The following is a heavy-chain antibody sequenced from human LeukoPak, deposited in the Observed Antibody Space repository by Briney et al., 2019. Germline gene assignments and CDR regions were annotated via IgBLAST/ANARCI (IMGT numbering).Heavy chain of an antibody. CDR2: IIPIFGTA. V-gene: IGHV1-69*13. Sequence: SVKVSCKASGGTFSSYAISWVRQAPGQGLEWMGGIIPIFGTANYAQKFQGRVTITADESTSTAYMELSSLRSDDTAVYYCARVISGILTGYSLDVWGQGTTVTVSS. CDR3: ARVISGILTGYSLDV. D-gene: IGHD3-9*01. J-gene: IGHJ6*02. CDR1: GGTFSSYA.